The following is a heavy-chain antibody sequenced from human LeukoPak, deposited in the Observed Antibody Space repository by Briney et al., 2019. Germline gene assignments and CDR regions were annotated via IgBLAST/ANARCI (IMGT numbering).Heavy chain of an antibody. D-gene: IGHD6-13*01. CDR2: IWYDGSNK. CDR1: GFTFSSYG. CDR3: AKDHVAAAMGAFDI. J-gene: IGHJ3*02. V-gene: IGHV3-33*06. Sequence: GGSLRLSCAASGFTFSSYGMHWVRQAPGKGLEWVAVIWYDGSNKYYADSVKGRFTISRDNSKNTLYLQMNSLRAEDTAVYYCAKDHVAAAMGAFDIWGQGTMVTVSS.